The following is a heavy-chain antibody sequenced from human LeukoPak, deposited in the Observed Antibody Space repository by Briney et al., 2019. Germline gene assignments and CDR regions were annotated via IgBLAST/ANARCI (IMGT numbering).Heavy chain of an antibody. D-gene: IGHD4-17*01. CDR3: ARYRKSFTVTPPNYWYFDL. Sequence: SETLPLTCTGSGGSISSSRYYWGWIRQPPGKGLEWIGSIYYSGSTYYNPSLKSRVTISVDTSKNQFSLQLSSVTAADTAVYYCARYRKSFTVTPPNYWYFDLWGRGTLVTVSS. J-gene: IGHJ2*01. V-gene: IGHV4-39*01. CDR1: GGSISSSRYY. CDR2: IYYSGST.